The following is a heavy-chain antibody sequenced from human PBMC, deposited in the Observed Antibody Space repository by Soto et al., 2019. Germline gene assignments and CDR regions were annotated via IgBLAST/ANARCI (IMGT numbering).Heavy chain of an antibody. V-gene: IGHV1-69*13. CDR2: IIPIFGTA. Sequence: SLKVSCKASGVTFSSYAISWVRQAPGQGLEWMGGIIPIFGTANYAQKFQGRVTITADESTSTAYMELSSLRSEDTAVYYCASLPGIAVAGTEGEFDYWGQGTLVTVSS. CDR1: GVTFSSYA. J-gene: IGHJ4*02. D-gene: IGHD6-19*01. CDR3: ASLPGIAVAGTEGEFDY.